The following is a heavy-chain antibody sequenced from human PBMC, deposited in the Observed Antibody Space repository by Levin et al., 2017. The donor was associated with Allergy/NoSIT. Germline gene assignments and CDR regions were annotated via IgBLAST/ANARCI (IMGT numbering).Heavy chain of an antibody. Sequence: SQTLSLTCTVSGGSMSGYYWSWVRQPPGKGLDWIGYIYYTGSTNYNPSLKSRVTIPLDTSKNQFSLNLSSVTAAATAVCYCARAFRFSSGWYFDYWGQGTLVTVSS. CDR3: ARAFRFSSGWYFDY. CDR1: GGSMSGYY. CDR2: IYYTGST. J-gene: IGHJ4*02. D-gene: IGHD6-19*01. V-gene: IGHV4-59*01.